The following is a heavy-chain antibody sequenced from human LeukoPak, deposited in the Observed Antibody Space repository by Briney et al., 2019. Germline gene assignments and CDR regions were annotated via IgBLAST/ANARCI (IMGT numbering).Heavy chain of an antibody. CDR2: IYYSGST. CDR3: ARDLNYGSGPT. CDR1: GGSISSYY. D-gene: IGHD3-10*01. Sequence: SETLSLTCTVSGGSISSYYWSWIRQPPGKGLEWIGYIYYSGSTYYNPSLKSRVTISVDTSKNQFSLKLSSVTAADTAVYYCARDLNYGSGPTWGQGTLVTVSS. V-gene: IGHV4-59*12. J-gene: IGHJ5*02.